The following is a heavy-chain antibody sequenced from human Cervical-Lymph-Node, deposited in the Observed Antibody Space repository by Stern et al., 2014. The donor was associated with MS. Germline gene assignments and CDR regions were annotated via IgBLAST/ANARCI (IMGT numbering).Heavy chain of an antibody. CDR2: FDPEDIKI. CDR3: VSAPLAYYYDSTAYYYAY. V-gene: IGHV1-24*01. Sequence: QVQLVQSGAEVKKPGASVKVSCKVSGFTLTELSMHWVRQAPGKGLEWMGGFDPEDIKIIYAQNFQGRVKMTEDASADTAYMDLSSLTSEDTAVYYCVSAPLAYYYDSTAYYYAYWGQGTLVTVSS. D-gene: IGHD3-22*01. CDR1: GFTLTELS. J-gene: IGHJ4*02.